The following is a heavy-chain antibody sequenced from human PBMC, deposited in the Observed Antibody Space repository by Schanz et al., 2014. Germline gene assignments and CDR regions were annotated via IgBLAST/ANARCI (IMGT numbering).Heavy chain of an antibody. J-gene: IGHJ4*02. D-gene: IGHD3-9*01. V-gene: IGHV1-18*01. CDR1: GYTFTTYA. CDR2: ISVYNHNK. Sequence: QVQLVQSRAEVKKPGASVRVSCKASGYTFTTYAMSWVRQAPGQGLEWMGWISVYNHNKEYDQKFQGRVTMTTDTSTSTAYMALTDLRSDDTAVYYCARDAADFYDILTEEDYWGQGTLVTVSS. CDR3: ARDAADFYDILTEEDY.